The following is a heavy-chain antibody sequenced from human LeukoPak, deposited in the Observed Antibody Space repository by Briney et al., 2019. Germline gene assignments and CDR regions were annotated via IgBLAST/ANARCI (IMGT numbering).Heavy chain of an antibody. Sequence: GGSLRLSCAASGFTFSSYGMPWVRQAPGKGLEWVAVIWYDGSNKYYADSVKGRFTISRDNSKNTLYLQMNSLRAEDTAVYCCARDYRSGSDYWGQGTLVTVSS. CDR3: ARDYRSGSDY. J-gene: IGHJ4*02. V-gene: IGHV3-33*01. CDR1: GFTFSSYG. D-gene: IGHD6-6*01. CDR2: IWYDGSNK.